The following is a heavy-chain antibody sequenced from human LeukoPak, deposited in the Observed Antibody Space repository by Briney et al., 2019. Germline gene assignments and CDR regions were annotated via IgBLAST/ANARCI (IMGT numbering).Heavy chain of an antibody. CDR2: IYHSGST. Sequence: SQTLSLTCTVSGASISTNEFYWTWIRQPPGKGLEWIGYIYHSGSTYYNPSLKSRVTISVDRSKNQFSLKLSSVTAADTAVYYCARAALDFWSGYYGSSFDPWGQGTLVTVSS. J-gene: IGHJ5*02. D-gene: IGHD3-3*01. CDR1: GASISTNEFY. V-gene: IGHV4-30-2*01. CDR3: ARAALDFWSGYYGSSFDP.